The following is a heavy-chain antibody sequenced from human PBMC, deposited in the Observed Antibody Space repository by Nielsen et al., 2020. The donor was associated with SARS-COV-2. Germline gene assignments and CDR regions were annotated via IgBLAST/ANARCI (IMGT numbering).Heavy chain of an antibody. J-gene: IGHJ2*01. CDR3: ARKSGIAVAGNWYFDL. V-gene: IGHV1-3*01. Sequence: VKVSCKASGYTFTSYAMHWVRQAPGQRLEWMGWINAGNGNTKYSQKFQGRVTITRDTSASTAYMELSSLRSEDTAVYYCARKSGIAVAGNWYFDLWGRGTLVTVSS. D-gene: IGHD6-19*01. CDR2: INAGNGNT. CDR1: GYTFTSYA.